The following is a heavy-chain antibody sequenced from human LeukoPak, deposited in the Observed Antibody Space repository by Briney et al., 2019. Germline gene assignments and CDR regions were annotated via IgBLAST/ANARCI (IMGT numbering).Heavy chain of an antibody. Sequence: PGRSLRLSCAASGFPFDDYGMSWVGQAPGKGLDWVSGISWNGASTGYADSVKGRFTISRDHAKNSLYLQMNSLRAEDTALSYCARDAVFRNIAAAGYFDNWGQRTLVTVSS. D-gene: IGHD6-13*01. V-gene: IGHV3-20*04. CDR1: GFPFDDYG. CDR2: ISWNGAST. J-gene: IGHJ4*02. CDR3: ARDAVFRNIAAAGYFDN.